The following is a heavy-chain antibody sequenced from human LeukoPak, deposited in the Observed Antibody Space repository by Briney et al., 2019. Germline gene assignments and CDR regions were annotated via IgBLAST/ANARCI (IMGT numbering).Heavy chain of an antibody. CDR3: AKGNTMYTAYYFDY. V-gene: IGHV3-23*01. D-gene: IGHD3-10*02. CDR2: ISRSGDNT. J-gene: IGHJ4*02. Sequence: SGGSLRLSCAASGFTFSSYAMSWVRQAPGKGLEWVSVISRSGDNTYYADSVKGRFTISRDNSENTLYLQMNSLRAEDTAVYYCAKGNTMYTAYYFDYWGQGTLVTVS. CDR1: GFTFSSYA.